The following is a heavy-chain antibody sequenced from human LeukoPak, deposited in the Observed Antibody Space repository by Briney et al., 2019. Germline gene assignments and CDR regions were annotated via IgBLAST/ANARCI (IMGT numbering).Heavy chain of an antibody. V-gene: IGHV3-23*01. CDR1: GFTFSSYA. CDR2: ISGSGGST. D-gene: IGHD3-10*01. Sequence: GGSLRLSCAASGFTFSSYAMSWVRQAPGKGLEWVSTISGSGGSTYCADSVKGRFTISRDNSKNTLYLQMNSLRAEDTAVYYCAKDLELTYYGSGSYFDYWGRGTLVTVSS. CDR3: AKDLELTYYGSGSYFDY. J-gene: IGHJ4*02.